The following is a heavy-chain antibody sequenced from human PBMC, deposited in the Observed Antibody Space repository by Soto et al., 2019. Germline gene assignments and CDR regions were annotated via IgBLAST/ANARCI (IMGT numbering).Heavy chain of an antibody. J-gene: IGHJ5*02. CDR1: GYTFTGYY. Sequence: QVQLVQSGAEVKKPGASVKVSCKASGYTFTGYYMHWVRQAPGQGLEWMGWINPNSGGTNYAQKFQGWVTMTRETSISTAYMELSRLRSDDTAVYYCARAMVRGVNVPHNWFDPWGQGTLVTVSS. D-gene: IGHD3-10*01. CDR2: INPNSGGT. CDR3: ARAMVRGVNVPHNWFDP. V-gene: IGHV1-2*04.